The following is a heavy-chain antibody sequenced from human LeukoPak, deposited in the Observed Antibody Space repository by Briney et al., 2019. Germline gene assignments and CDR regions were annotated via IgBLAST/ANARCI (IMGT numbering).Heavy chain of an antibody. V-gene: IGHV4-39*07. CDR1: GGSISSSSYY. Sequence: SETLSLTCTVSGGSISSSSYYWGWIRQPPGKGLEWIGSIYYSGSTYYNPSLKSRVTISVDTSKNQFSLKLSSVTAADTAVYYCARDLTRGEYYFDYWGQGTLVTVSS. CDR3: ARDLTRGEYYFDY. CDR2: IYYSGST. J-gene: IGHJ4*02. D-gene: IGHD3-16*01.